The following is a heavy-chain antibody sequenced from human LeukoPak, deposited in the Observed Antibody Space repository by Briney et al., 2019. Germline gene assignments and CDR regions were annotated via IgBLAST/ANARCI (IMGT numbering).Heavy chain of an antibody. Sequence: SETLSLTCAVYGGSFSGYYWSWLRQPPGKGLEWIGEINHSGSTNYNPSLKSRVTISVDTSKNQFSLKLSSVTAADTAVYYCARVRGYSYPRDYYYMDVWGKGTTVTVSS. CDR3: ARVRGYSYPRDYYYMDV. CDR2: INHSGST. CDR1: GGSFSGYY. V-gene: IGHV4-34*01. D-gene: IGHD5-18*01. J-gene: IGHJ6*03.